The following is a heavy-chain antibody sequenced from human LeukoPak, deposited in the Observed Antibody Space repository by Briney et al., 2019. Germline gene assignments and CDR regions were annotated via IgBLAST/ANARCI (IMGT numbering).Heavy chain of an antibody. V-gene: IGHV3-23*01. CDR3: AKGMVRGVILKGFDY. CDR2: IRAGGDNT. D-gene: IGHD3-10*01. J-gene: IGHJ4*02. CDR1: GFTFSSYG. Sequence: GESLRLSCAASGFTFSSYGMSWVRQAPGKGLEWVSGIRAGGDNTYYADSVKGRFTISRDNSKNTLYLQMNSLRAEDTAVYYCAKGMVRGVILKGFDYWGQGTLVTVSS.